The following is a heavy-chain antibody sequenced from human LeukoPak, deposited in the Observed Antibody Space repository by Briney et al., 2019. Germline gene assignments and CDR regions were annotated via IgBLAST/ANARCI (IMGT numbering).Heavy chain of an antibody. CDR2: ISGSGGSA. D-gene: IGHD3-9*01. CDR3: AKGVRYFDWLDY. V-gene: IGHV3-23*01. J-gene: IGHJ4*02. CDR1: GLPFSTYG. Sequence: GSLRLSCAASGLPFSTYGMNWVRQAPGKGLEWVSIISGSGGSAYYADSVKGRFTISRDNSKNTLYLQMNNLRVEDTAVYYCAKGVRYFDWLDYWGQGTLVTVSS.